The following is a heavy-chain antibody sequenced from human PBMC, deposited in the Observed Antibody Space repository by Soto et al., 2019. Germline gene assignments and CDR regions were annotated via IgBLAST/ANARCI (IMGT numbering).Heavy chain of an antibody. CDR3: VRGEMRSSSGHTWFDP. D-gene: IGHD6-6*01. CDR2: INIGGDT. Sequence: GGLRLSCAASGFTVSNYEMHWVRQGTGKGLEWVSRINIGGDTFYSGSVKGRFTVSRENARNSAYLQMNSLRVGDTAVYYCVRGEMRSSSGHTWFDPWGQGVQVTVSS. CDR1: GFTVSNYE. J-gene: IGHJ5*02. V-gene: IGHV3-13*01.